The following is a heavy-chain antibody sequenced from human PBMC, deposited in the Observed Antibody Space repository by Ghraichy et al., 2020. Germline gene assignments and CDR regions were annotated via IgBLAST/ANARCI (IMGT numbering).Heavy chain of an antibody. J-gene: IGHJ4*02. CDR3: ARGSRDYYYDSSGYYNFDY. Sequence: SETLSLTCAVYGGSFSGYYWSWIRQPPGKGLEWIGEINHSGSTNYNPSLKSRVTISVDTSKNQFSLKLSSVTAADTAVYYCARGSRDYYYDSSGYYNFDYWGQRTLVAVSS. V-gene: IGHV4-34*01. CDR1: GGSFSGYY. D-gene: IGHD3-22*01. CDR2: INHSGST.